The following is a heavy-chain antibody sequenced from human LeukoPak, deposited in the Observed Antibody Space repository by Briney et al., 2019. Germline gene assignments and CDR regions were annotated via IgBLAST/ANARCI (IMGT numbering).Heavy chain of an antibody. V-gene: IGHV5-51*01. J-gene: IGHJ5*02. CDR3: AKRGATLGEFDL. D-gene: IGHD5-24*01. CDR2: IYPGDSDI. Sequence: GDSLKISCKGSGYRFTNYWIAWVRQMPGKGLEWMGIIYPGDSDIRYSPSFQGHVTISADKSSSTAYLQWSSLKASDTAMYYCAKRGATLGEFDLWAQGTLVTVSS. CDR1: GYRFTNYW.